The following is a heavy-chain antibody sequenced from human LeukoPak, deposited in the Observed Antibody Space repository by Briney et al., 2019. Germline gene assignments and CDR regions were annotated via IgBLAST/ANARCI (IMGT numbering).Heavy chain of an antibody. V-gene: IGHV4-59*01. D-gene: IGHD5-18*01. CDR3: ARGAYIYGHPPSLDY. J-gene: IGHJ4*02. Sequence: SETLSLTCTVSGGSISSYYWTWIRQPPGKGLEWIGYIYYSGSTNYNPSLESRVTISVDTSKNQFSLKLSSVTAADTAVYYCARGAYIYGHPPSLDYWGQGTLVTVSS. CDR2: IYYSGST. CDR1: GGSISSYY.